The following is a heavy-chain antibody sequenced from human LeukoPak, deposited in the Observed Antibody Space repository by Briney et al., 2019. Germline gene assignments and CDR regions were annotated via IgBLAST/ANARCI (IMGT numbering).Heavy chain of an antibody. D-gene: IGHD3-16*01. Sequence: SETLSLTCTVSGGSISSGGYYWSWIRQPPGKGLEWIGYIYHSGSTYYNPSLKSRVTISVDRSKNQFSLKLSSVTAADTAVYYCARDGGVVTDYWGQGTLVTVSS. CDR1: GGSISSGGYY. CDR2: IYHSGST. J-gene: IGHJ4*02. V-gene: IGHV4-30-2*01. CDR3: ARDGGVVTDY.